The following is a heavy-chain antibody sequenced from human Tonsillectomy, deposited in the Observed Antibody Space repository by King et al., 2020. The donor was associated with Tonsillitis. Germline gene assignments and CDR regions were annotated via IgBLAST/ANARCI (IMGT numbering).Heavy chain of an antibody. Sequence: VQLVESGGGLVQPGGSLRLSCAASGFTFSSYAMGWVRQAPGKGLEWVSAISGSDGSTYYADSVKGRFTISRDNSKNTLYLQMNSPRVEDTAVYYCGKGYDFWSGYYAFDMWGQGTMVTVSS. J-gene: IGHJ3*02. CDR1: GFTFSSYA. CDR3: GKGYDFWSGYYAFDM. D-gene: IGHD3-3*01. CDR2: ISGSDGST. V-gene: IGHV3-23*04.